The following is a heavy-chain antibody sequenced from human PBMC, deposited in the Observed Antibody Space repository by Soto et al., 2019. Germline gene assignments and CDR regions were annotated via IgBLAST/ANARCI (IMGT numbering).Heavy chain of an antibody. CDR1: GYTFTGYY. V-gene: IGHV1-2*04. Sequence: GASVKVSCKASGYTFTGYYMHWVRQAPGQGLEWMGWINPNSGGTNYAQKFQGWVTMTRDTSISTAYMELSRLRSDDTAVYYCARSMTTVTHNWFDPLGQGTLVTVSS. CDR3: ARSMTTVTHNWFDP. CDR2: INPNSGGT. J-gene: IGHJ5*02. D-gene: IGHD4-17*01.